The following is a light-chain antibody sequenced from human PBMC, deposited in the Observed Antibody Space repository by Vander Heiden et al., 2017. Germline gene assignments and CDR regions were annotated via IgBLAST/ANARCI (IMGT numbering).Light chain of an antibody. CDR3: QQSDSTPYT. J-gene: IGKJ2*01. Sequence: DIQMTQSPSSLSASVGDRVTITCRASQSISSYLNWYQQKPGKAPKLLIYAESSLQSGVPSRFSGSGSGTDFTLTISRLQPEDFATYYCQQSDSTPYTFGQGTKLXIK. CDR1: QSISSY. CDR2: AES. V-gene: IGKV1-39*01.